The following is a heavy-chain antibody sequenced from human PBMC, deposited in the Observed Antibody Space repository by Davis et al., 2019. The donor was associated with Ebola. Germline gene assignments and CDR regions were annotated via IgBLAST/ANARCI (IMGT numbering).Heavy chain of an antibody. CDR1: GYTFTRNY. D-gene: IGHD5-12*01. Sequence: ASVKVSCKASGYTFTRNYMYWVRQARGQGLEWMGRINPSSGRTIYAQKFQGRVTVTRDTSTTTVYMDLSSLRSDDTALYYCTTPGGQDSGYDVFDIWGQGTMVTVSS. CDR2: INPSSGRT. V-gene: IGHV1-46*03. CDR3: TTPGGQDSGYDVFDI. J-gene: IGHJ3*02.